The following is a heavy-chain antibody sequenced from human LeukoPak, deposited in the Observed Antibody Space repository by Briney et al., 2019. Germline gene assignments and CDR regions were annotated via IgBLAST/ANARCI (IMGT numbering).Heavy chain of an antibody. CDR1: GGSISSYY. V-gene: IGHV4-39*01. Sequence: SETLSLTCTVSGGSISSYYWGWIRQPPGKGLKWIGSIYYSGSTYYNPSLKSRVTISVDTSKNQFSLKLSSVTAADTAMYFCAGYIYLPGIHYNGIDFWGQGTLVTVSS. CDR3: AGYIYLPGIHYNGIDF. J-gene: IGHJ4*02. D-gene: IGHD3-10*01. CDR2: IYYSGST.